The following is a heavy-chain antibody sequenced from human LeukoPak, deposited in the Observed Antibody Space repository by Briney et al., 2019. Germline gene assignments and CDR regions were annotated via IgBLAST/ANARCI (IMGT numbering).Heavy chain of an antibody. D-gene: IGHD3-16*02. Sequence: GRSLRLSCAASGFTFDDYALHWVPQAPGKGQEWDSGISWNSGSIGYSDSVKGRFTISRDNAKNSLYLQMNSLRAEDTALYYCAKAISIVDLPDYWGQGTLVTVSA. CDR3: AKAISIVDLPDY. J-gene: IGHJ4*02. CDR2: ISWNSGSI. CDR1: GFTFDDYA. V-gene: IGHV3-9*01.